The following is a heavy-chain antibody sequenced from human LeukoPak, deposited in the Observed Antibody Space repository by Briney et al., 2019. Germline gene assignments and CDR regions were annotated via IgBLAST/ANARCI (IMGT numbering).Heavy chain of an antibody. CDR2: TYYRSKWYY. Sequence: SQTLSLTCAISGDSVTSSIAAWNWIRHSPSRGLEWLGRTYYRSKWYYNYAVSVKSRITINPDTSKNQFSLQLNSVTPDDTAVYYCARGSRGAFGGGSPRPNWFDPWGQGTLVTVSS. J-gene: IGHJ5*02. V-gene: IGHV6-1*01. CDR1: GDSVTSSIAA. D-gene: IGHD6-19*01. CDR3: ARGSRGAFGGGSPRPNWFDP.